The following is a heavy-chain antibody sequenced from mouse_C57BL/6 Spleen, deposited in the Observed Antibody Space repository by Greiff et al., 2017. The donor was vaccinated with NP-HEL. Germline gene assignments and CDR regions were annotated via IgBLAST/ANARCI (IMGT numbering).Heavy chain of an antibody. J-gene: IGHJ1*03. V-gene: IGHV1-15*01. Sequence: VQLQESGAELVRPGASVTLSCKASGYTFTDYEMHWVKQTPVHGLEWIGAIDPATGGTASNPKFKGKAILTADKSSSTAYMELRSLTSEDSAVYYCTREVYYGYGRRYFDVWGTGTTVTVSS. CDR3: TREVYYGYGRRYFDV. CDR1: GYTFTDYE. D-gene: IGHD2-2*01. CDR2: IDPATGGT.